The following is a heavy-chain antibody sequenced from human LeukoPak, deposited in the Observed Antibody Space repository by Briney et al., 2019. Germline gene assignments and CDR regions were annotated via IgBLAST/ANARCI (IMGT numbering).Heavy chain of an antibody. CDR2: IYTSGST. CDR1: GGSISSYY. J-gene: IGHJ4*02. V-gene: IGHV4-4*07. CDR3: AKAYCSSNRCYFFDY. Sequence: TSETLSLTCTVSGGSISSYYWSWIRQPAGKGLEWIGRIYTSGSTNYNPSLKSRVTMSVDTSKNQFSLKLSSVTAADTAVYYCAKAYCSSNRCYFFDYWGQGTLVTVSS. D-gene: IGHD2-2*01.